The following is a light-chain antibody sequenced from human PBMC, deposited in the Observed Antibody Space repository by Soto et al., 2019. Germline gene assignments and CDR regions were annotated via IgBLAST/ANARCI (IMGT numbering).Light chain of an antibody. CDR2: LNSDGSH. J-gene: IGLJ2*01. CDR3: QTWDTGIRV. CDR1: SGHSSYA. V-gene: IGLV4-69*01. Sequence: QSVLTQSPSASASLGASVKLTCTLSSGHSSYAIAWHQQQPEKGPRYLMYLNSDGSHIKGDGIPDRFSGSSSGAERYLTISSLQSEDEADYYCQTWDTGIRVFGGGTEVTVL.